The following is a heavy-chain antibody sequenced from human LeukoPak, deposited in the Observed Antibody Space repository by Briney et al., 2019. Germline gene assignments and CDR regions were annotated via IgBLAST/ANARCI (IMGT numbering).Heavy chain of an antibody. V-gene: IGHV6-1*01. J-gene: IGHJ3*02. CDR3: ARDRYDSLNPGAFDI. Sequence: SQTLSLTCAISGDSVSSNSGAWNWIRQSPSRGLEWLGRTYYRSKWYNDYAESVKSRINIKPDTSRNQFSLQLNSVTPEDTAVYYCARDRYDSLNPGAFDIWGQGTMVTVSS. D-gene: IGHD3-22*01. CDR2: TYYRSKWYN. CDR1: GDSVSSNSGA.